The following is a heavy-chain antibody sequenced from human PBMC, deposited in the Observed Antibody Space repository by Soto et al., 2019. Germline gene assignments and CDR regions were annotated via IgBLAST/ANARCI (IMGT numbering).Heavy chain of an antibody. V-gene: IGHV1-18*01. CDR2: ISAYNGNT. CDR3: ERAPNREGFRNLGYSTGWYFDH. Sequence: GASVKVSCKASGYTFTSYGISWVRQAPGQGLGWMGWISAYNGNTNYAQELQGRVTMTTDTSTSTAYMELRSLRSDDKAVYYCERAPNREGFRNLGYSTGWYFDHWGQGTLVTVS. D-gene: IGHD6-19*01. CDR1: GYTFTSYG. J-gene: IGHJ4*02.